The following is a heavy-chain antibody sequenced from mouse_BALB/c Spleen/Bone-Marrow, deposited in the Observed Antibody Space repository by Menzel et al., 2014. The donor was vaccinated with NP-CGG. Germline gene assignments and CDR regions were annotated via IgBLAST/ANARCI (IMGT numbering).Heavy chain of an antibody. CDR2: IYPGDGDT. CDR1: GYVFSSSW. D-gene: IGHD1-1*01. V-gene: IGHV1-82*01. Sequence: VQLQQSGPELVKSGASVKISCKASGYVFSSSWMNWVKPRPGQGLEWIGRIYPGDGDTNYNGKFKGKATLTADKSSSTAYMQLSSLTSVDSAVYFCARTYGSSFFAYWGQGTLVTVSA. CDR3: ARTYGSSFFAY. J-gene: IGHJ3*01.